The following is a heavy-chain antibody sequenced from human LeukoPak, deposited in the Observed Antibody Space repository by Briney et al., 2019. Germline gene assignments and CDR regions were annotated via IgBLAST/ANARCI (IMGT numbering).Heavy chain of an antibody. CDR2: INWDGGST. Sequence: GGSLRLSCAASGFTFDDYGMSWVRQVPGKGLEWVSGINWDGGSTGNADSVKGRFTISRDNAKNSLYLQMDSLRAEDTAVYYCARDHYDGVGGFDYWGQGTLVTVSS. CDR3: ARDHYDGVGGFDY. D-gene: IGHD3-22*01. V-gene: IGHV3-20*04. CDR1: GFTFDDYG. J-gene: IGHJ4*02.